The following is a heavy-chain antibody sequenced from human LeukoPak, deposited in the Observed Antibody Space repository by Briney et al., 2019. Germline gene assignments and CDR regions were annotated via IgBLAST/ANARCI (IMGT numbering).Heavy chain of an antibody. CDR2: ITGAGGNT. Sequence: GESLRLSCAASGFTFPAYAMSWVRQAPGKGLEWLSAITGAGGNTYYADPVKGRFTISRDNSKNTLYLQMSSLRAEDTAVYYCARDSSSWYLDYWGQGTLVTVSS. CDR3: ARDSSSWYLDY. CDR1: GFTFPAYA. J-gene: IGHJ4*02. V-gene: IGHV3-23*01. D-gene: IGHD6-13*01.